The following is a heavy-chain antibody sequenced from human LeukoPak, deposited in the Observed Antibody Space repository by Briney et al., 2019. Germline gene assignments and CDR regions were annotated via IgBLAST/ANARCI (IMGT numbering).Heavy chain of an antibody. CDR2: ISGGGGTT. D-gene: IGHD5-18*01. CDR1: GFILRNYA. J-gene: IGHJ4*02. CDR3: AKGIHLSLSENDY. V-gene: IGHV3-23*01. Sequence: GGSLRLSCAASGFILRNYAMTWVRQAPGKGLEWVSGISGGGGTTNYADSVKGRFTISRDNSKNTVFLQMNSLRAEDTAIYYCAKGIHLSLSENDYWGQGNLVTVSS.